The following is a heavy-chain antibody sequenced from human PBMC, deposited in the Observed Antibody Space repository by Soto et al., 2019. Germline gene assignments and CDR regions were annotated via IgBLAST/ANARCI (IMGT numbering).Heavy chain of an antibody. V-gene: IGHV3-64*01. J-gene: IGHJ6*03. CDR1: GFTFSSYA. Sequence: EVQLVESGGGLVQPGGSLRLSCAASGFTFSSYAMHWVRQAPGKGLEYVSAISSNGGSTYYANSVKGRFTISRDNSKNTLYLQMGSLRAADMAVYYCARSYSDYDWGLGKYYYYYYMDVWGKGTTVTVSS. D-gene: IGHD5-12*01. CDR2: ISSNGGST. CDR3: ARSYSDYDWGLGKYYYYYYMDV.